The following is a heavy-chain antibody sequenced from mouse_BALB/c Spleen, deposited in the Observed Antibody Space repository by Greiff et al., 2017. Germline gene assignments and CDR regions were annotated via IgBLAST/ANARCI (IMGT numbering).Heavy chain of an antibody. CDR2: ISSGGST. D-gene: IGHD2-4*01. CDR1: GFTFSSYA. V-gene: IGHV5-6-5*01. J-gene: IGHJ4*01. Sequence: EVMLVESGGGLVKPGGSLKLSCAASGFTFSSYAMSWVRQTPEKRLEWVASISSGGSTYYPDSVKGRFTISRDNAKNTLYLEMSSLRSEDTAMYYCARTTMITGYAMDYWGQGTSVTVSS. CDR3: ARTTMITGYAMDY.